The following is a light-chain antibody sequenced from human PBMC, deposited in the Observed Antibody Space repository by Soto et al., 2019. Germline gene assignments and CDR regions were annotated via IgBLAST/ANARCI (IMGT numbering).Light chain of an antibody. CDR2: GAS. J-gene: IGKJ5*01. Sequence: VSTQSPGTLSLSPGERATLSCRASQTVSSNLAWYQQKPGQAPRLLIYGASTRATGIPARFSGSGSGTEFTLTISSLQSEDFAVYYCQQYNNWPITFGQGTRLEIK. V-gene: IGKV3-15*01. CDR3: QQYNNWPIT. CDR1: QTVSSN.